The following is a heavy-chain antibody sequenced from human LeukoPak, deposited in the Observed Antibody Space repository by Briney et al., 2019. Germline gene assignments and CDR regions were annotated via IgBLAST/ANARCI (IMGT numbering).Heavy chain of an antibody. J-gene: IGHJ5*02. CDR3: ARDMVRGVIQPFDP. CDR1: GFTFSSYG. D-gene: IGHD3-10*01. V-gene: IGHV3-33*01. CDR2: IWYDGSNK. Sequence: GGSLRLSCAASGFTFSSYGMHWVRQAPGKGLEWVAVIWYDGSNKYYADSAKGRFTISRDNSKNTLYLQMNSLRAEDTAVYYCARDMVRGVIQPFDPWGQGTLVTVSS.